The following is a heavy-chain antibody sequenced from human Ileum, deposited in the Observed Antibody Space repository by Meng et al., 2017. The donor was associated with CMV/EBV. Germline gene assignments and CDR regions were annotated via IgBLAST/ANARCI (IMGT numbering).Heavy chain of an antibody. CDR2: MNPNSGNT. CDR3: ARSEKISGWYFPHDY. J-gene: IGHJ4*02. Sequence: ASVKVSYKASGYTFTSYDINWVRQATGQGLEWMGWMNPNSGNTGYAQKFQGRVTITRNTSISTAYMELSSLRSEDTAVYYCARSEKISGWYFPHDYWGQGTLVTVSS. D-gene: IGHD6-19*01. CDR1: GYTFTSYD. V-gene: IGHV1-8*03.